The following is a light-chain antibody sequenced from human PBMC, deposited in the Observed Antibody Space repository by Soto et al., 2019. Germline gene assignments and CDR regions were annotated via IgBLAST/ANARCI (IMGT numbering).Light chain of an antibody. V-gene: IGKV1-39*01. Sequence: DIQMTQSPSSLSASVGDRVTITCRASQSISSYLNWYQQKPGKAPKLLIYAASSLQSGVPSRFSGSGSGTEFTLTISSLQPDDFAVYYCQQRSSFGQGTRLEI. J-gene: IGKJ5*01. CDR2: AAS. CDR3: QQRSS. CDR1: QSISSY.